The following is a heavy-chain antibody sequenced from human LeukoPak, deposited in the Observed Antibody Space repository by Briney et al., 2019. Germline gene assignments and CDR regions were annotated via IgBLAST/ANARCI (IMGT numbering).Heavy chain of an antibody. CDR1: GFTFSDYY. CDR2: ISSSGSSI. J-gene: IGHJ4*02. Sequence: GGSLRLSCAASGFTFSDYYMSWIRQAPGKGLECLSYISSSGSSIYYADSVKGRFTISRDNAKNSLYLQMNSLRAEDTAVYYCAREDSSGWYRALHFDYWGQGTLVTVSS. D-gene: IGHD6-19*01. CDR3: AREDSSGWYRALHFDY. V-gene: IGHV3-11*04.